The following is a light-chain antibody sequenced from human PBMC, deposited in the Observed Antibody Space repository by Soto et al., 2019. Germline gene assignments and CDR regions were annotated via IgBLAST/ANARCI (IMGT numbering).Light chain of an antibody. CDR1: QGISNY. CDR3: QKYNSAPRLT. Sequence: DIQMTQSPSSLSASVGDRVTITCRASQGISNYLAWYQQKPGKVPKLLIYAASTLQSGVPSRFSGSGSGTDFTLTISSLQHEDVATYYCQKYNSAPRLTFGPGTKVDIK. J-gene: IGKJ3*01. V-gene: IGKV1-27*01. CDR2: AAS.